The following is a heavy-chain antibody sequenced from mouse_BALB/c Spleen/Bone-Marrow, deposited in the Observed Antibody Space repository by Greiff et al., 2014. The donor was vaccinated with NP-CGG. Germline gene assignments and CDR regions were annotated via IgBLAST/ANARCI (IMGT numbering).Heavy chain of an antibody. V-gene: IGHV1-80*01. CDR3: ARGERQTGYYFNH. CDR2: IYPGDGDT. J-gene: IGHJ2*01. CDR1: GYAFSSYW. Sequence: QVQLQQSGAELVRPGSSVKISCKASGYAFSSYWMNWVKQRPGQGLEWIGQIYPGDGDTNYNGNFKDKATLTTNKSSTTAYMQLSSLTTEDSAVYLCARGERQTGYYFNHWGQGTTLTVSS. D-gene: IGHD4-1*01.